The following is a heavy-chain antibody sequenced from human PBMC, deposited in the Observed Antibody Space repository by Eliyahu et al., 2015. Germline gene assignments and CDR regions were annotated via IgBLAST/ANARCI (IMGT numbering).Heavy chain of an antibody. CDR3: ARERSNSALLLDYLDY. V-gene: IGHV3-23*04. CDR1: GFVFSNXA. J-gene: IGHJ4*02. D-gene: IGHD1-26*01. CDR2: ISGRGGTT. Sequence: EVQLVQSGGDVVSPGGSLRLSCXASGFVFSNXAMNWVRQAPGKGPEWVSAISGRGGTTYYADSVKGRFTVSRDNSRNVLFLQMNTLSNEDTAIYYCARERSNSALLLDYLDYWGQGVLATVSS.